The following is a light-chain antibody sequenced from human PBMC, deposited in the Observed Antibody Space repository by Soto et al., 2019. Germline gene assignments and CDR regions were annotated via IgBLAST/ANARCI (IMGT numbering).Light chain of an antibody. CDR2: VTS. CDR1: ENIAGTL. Sequence: IVLTQSPCTVSLSPGERATLSCRASENIAGTLLALYKQRTGQPPTLLIYVTSGRATGIPDRFSGSGSGTNFTLTTSRLEPEDFAVYYCQHYGDARTFGPGTPVEIK. V-gene: IGKV3-20*01. CDR3: QHYGDART. J-gene: IGKJ1*01.